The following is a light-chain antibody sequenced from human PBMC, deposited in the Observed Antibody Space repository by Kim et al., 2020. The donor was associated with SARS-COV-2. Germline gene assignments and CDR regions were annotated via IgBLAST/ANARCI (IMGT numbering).Light chain of an antibody. CDR3: CLYGGNRDVV. J-gene: IGLJ2*01. CDR2: EVT. Sequence: GQSITISCTGTSSDVGNYIHVSWFQQHPGKAPKLIIYEVTKRPSGVSNRFSGSKSGNTASLTISGLQAEDEADYYCCLYGGNRDVVFGGGTKLTVL. V-gene: IGLV2-23*02. CDR1: SSDVGNYIH.